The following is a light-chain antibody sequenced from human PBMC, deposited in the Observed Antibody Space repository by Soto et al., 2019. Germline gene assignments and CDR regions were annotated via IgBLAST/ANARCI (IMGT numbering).Light chain of an antibody. CDR2: DNT. V-gene: IGLV1-40*01. J-gene: IGLJ1*01. CDR3: QSYDNSLRAYV. Sequence: QSVLTQPASVSGAPGQSVSISCTGTTSNHGAGYDVHWYQHLPGTAPTLLISDNTNRPSGVPDRFSGSKSGSSASLAISGLQSEDEADYYCQSYDNSLRAYVFGPGTKLTVL. CDR1: TSNHGAGYD.